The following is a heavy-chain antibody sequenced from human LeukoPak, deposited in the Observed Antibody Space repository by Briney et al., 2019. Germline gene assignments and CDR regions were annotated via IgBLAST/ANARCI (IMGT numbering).Heavy chain of an antibody. Sequence: GGSLRLSCAASGFTFSNGWMSWVRQAPGKGLEWVGRIKSKSERGTTDYAAPVRGRFTISRDGSTNTVYLHMNSLKTEDTAVYFCTSNLYCSTSSCYTLDNWGQGTLVAVSP. J-gene: IGHJ4*02. V-gene: IGHV3-15*01. CDR2: IKSKSERGTT. CDR1: GFTFSNGW. CDR3: TSNLYCSTSSCYTLDN. D-gene: IGHD2-2*02.